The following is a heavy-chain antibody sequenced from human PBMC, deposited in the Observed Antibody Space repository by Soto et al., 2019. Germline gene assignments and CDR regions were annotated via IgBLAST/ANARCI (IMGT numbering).Heavy chain of an antibody. CDR1: GGSFSGYY. CDR3: ARKARRAEPLAARRGWFYX. D-gene: IGHD6-6*01. Sequence: SETLSLTCAVYGGSFSGYYWSWIRQTPWKGLEWILEINHSGSTNCNPSLKSRVTISVDTSKNELSLKLSSVTAAETAVYYCARKARRAEPLAARRGWFYXWGQVTLLTFSX. CDR2: INHSGST. J-gene: IGHJ5*02. V-gene: IGHV4-34*01.